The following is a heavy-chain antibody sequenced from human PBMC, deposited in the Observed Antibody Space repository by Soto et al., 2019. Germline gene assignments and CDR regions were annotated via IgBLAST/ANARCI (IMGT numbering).Heavy chain of an antibody. V-gene: IGHV3-30*18. CDR2: ISWDGNNK. Sequence: QVQVVESGGGVVQPGRSLRLSCAASGFTFSSYGMHWVRQAPGKGLEWVAIISWDGNNKYYADSVKGRFTISRDSSKNTLFLQMNSLRAEDTAVYYCAKGSSSSARYFDRWGQGTLGTVSS. CDR1: GFTFSSYG. D-gene: IGHD6-6*01. J-gene: IGHJ5*02. CDR3: AKGSSSSARYFDR.